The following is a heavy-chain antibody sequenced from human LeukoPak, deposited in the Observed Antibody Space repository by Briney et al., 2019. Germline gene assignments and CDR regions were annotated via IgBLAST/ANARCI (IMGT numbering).Heavy chain of an antibody. CDR2: INPNSGGT. J-gene: IGHJ4*02. CDR1: GYTFTGYY. V-gene: IGHV1-2*02. CDR3: ARDYRGYGSGSYYQSY. Sequence: ASVKVSCKASGYTFTGYYMHWVRQAPGQGLEWMGWINPNSGGTNYAQKFQGRVTMTRDTSISTAYMELSRLRSDDTAVYYCARDYRGYGSGSYYQSYWGQGTLVTVSS. D-gene: IGHD3-10*01.